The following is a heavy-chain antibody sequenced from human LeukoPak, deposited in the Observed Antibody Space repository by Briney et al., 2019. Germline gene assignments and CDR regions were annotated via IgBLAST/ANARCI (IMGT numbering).Heavy chain of an antibody. V-gene: IGHV1-69*13. J-gene: IGHJ4*02. CDR3: ARESGSGSTFDY. D-gene: IGHD5-12*01. CDR2: IIPIFGTA. CDR1: GGTFSSYA. Sequence: SVKVSCKASGGTFSSYAISWVRQAPGQGLEWMGGIIPIFGTANYAQKFQGRVTITADESTSTAYMELSSLRSEDTAVYYCARESGSGSTFDYWGQGTLVTVSS.